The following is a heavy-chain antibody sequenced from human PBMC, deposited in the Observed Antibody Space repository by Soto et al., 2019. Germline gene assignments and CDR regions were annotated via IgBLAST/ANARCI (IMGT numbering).Heavy chain of an antibody. CDR2: IIPMLGIA. V-gene: IGHV1-69*02. D-gene: IGHD3-22*01. J-gene: IGHJ4*02. CDR3: ARVGPAHYYDSSGYYSPLDY. Sequence: SVKVSCKASGGTFSSYTISWVRQAPGQGLEWMGRIIPMLGIANYAQKFKGRVTITAGETTSTVYMELSSLRSEDTAVYYCARVGPAHYYDSSGYYSPLDYWGQGTLVTVS. CDR1: GGTFSSYT.